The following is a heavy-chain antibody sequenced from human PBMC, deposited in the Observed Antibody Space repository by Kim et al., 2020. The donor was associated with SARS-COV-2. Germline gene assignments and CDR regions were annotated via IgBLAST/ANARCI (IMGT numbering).Heavy chain of an antibody. CDR2: IKQDGSEK. V-gene: IGHV3-7*01. Sequence: GGSLRHSCAASGFTFSSYWMSWVRQAPGKGLEWVANIKQDGSEKYYVDSVKGRFTISRDNAKNSLYLQMNSLRAEDTAVYYCARERLRFRDLSLYYYYYGMDVWGQGTTVTVSS. D-gene: IGHD3-10*01. CDR1: GFTFSSYW. CDR3: ARERLRFRDLSLYYYYYGMDV. J-gene: IGHJ6*02.